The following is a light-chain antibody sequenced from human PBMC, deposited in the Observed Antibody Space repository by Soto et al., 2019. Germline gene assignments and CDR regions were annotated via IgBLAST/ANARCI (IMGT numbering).Light chain of an antibody. J-gene: IGLJ3*02. V-gene: IGLV2-14*01. CDR1: SSDVGRYIY. CDR3: SSYSSGIWV. CDR2: EVD. Sequence: QSALTQPASVSGSPGQSITISCTGISSDVGRYIYVSWYQQHPGKAPKLIIYEVDNRPSGISHRFFGSKSGDTASLTISGLQAEDEADYYCSSYSSGIWVFGGGTQLTVL.